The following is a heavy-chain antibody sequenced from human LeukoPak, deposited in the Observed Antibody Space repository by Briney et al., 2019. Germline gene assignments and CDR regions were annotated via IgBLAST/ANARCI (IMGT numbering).Heavy chain of an antibody. V-gene: IGHV4-30-4*01. Sequence: PSQTLSLTCTVSGGSISSGDYYWGWLRQPPGKGLEWIGYIYYSGSTSYNPSLKSRVAISVDTSKNQFSLKLSSVTAADTAVYYCARSIASGDYVDYWGQGTLVTVSS. CDR2: IYYSGST. D-gene: IGHD4-17*01. CDR1: GGSISSGDYY. J-gene: IGHJ4*02. CDR3: ARSIASGDYVDY.